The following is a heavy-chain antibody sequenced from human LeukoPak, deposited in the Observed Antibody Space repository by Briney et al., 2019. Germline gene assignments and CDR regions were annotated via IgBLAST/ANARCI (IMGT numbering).Heavy chain of an antibody. J-gene: IGHJ1*01. CDR1: GFTFSSYW. CDR2: INHSGST. Sequence: GSLRLSCAASGFTFSSYWMSWVRQPPGKGLEWIGEINHSGSTNYNPSLKSRVTISVDTSKNQFSLKLSSVTAADTAVYYCARRGPRQLVPLQHWGQGTLVTVSS. D-gene: IGHD6-6*01. CDR3: ARRGPRQLVPLQH. V-gene: IGHV4-34*01.